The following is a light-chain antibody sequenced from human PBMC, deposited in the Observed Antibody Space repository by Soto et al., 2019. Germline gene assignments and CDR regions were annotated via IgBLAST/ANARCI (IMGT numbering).Light chain of an antibody. V-gene: IGKV2-28*01. CDR1: QSLLHSNGYKY. J-gene: IGKJ4*01. CDR3: MQALQTPLT. Sequence: DIVMTQSPLSLPVTPGEPASISCRSSQSLLHSNGYKYLDWYLQRPEQSPQLLIYLGSNQDSGVPDRFSGSGSGTDFTLKISRVEAEDVGVYYCMQALQTPLTFGGGTKVEIK. CDR2: LGS.